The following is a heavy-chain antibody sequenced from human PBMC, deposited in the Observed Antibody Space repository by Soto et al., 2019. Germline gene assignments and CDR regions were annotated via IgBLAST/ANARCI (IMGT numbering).Heavy chain of an antibody. CDR3: ARQQYCGSSTCYDSLYYQYMDV. J-gene: IGHJ6*03. D-gene: IGHD2-2*01. V-gene: IGHV4-59*08. CDR1: GGSISSYY. Sequence: PSETLSLTCTVSGGSISSYYWSWIRQPPGKGLEWIGYIYYSGSTNYNPSLKSRVTISVDTSNNQFSLRLSSVTAADTAVYFCARQQYCGSSTCYDSLYYQYMDVWGKGTMVTVSS. CDR2: IYYSGST.